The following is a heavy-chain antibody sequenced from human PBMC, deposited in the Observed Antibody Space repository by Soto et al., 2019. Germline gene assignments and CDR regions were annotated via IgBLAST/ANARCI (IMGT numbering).Heavy chain of an antibody. J-gene: IGHJ6*02. CDR2: IYYSGYT. Sequence: SETLSLTCAVSGGSISSSSYYWGWIRQPPGKGLEWIGSIYYSGYTYYNPSLKSRVTISVDTSKNQFSLYLQMNSLRPEDTAVYYCVKGTFYYERSGAPPRYGMDVWGQGTTVTVSS. V-gene: IGHV4-39*01. CDR1: GGSISSSSYY. D-gene: IGHD3-22*01. CDR3: VKGTFYYERSGAPPRYGMDV.